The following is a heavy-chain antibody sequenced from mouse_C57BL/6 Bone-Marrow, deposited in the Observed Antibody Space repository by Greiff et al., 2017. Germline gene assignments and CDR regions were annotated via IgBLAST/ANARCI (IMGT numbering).Heavy chain of an antibody. CDR2: ISSGSSTN. Sequence: EVQVVQSGGGLVKPGGSLKLSCAASGFTFSDYGMHWVRQAPEKGLEWVAYISSGSSTNYYADTVKGRFTISRDKAKNTLFLQMTSLKSEDTAMYYCACGARFAYWGQGTLVTVSA. CDR3: ACGARFAY. CDR1: GFTFSDYG. V-gene: IGHV5-17*01. J-gene: IGHJ3*01.